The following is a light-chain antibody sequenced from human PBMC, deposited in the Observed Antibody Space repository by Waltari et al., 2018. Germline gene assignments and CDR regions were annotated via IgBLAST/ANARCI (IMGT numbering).Light chain of an antibody. CDR3: SSYAGSHYWV. J-gene: IGLJ3*02. V-gene: IGLV2-8*01. CDR1: GSDVGKYDY. Sequence: QSALTQPPAASGSPGQSVTISCTGTGSDVGKYDYVSWYQQHPGKAPKLMIYELSKRPSGVPDRFSGSKSGNTASLTVSGLQAEDEADYYCSSYAGSHYWVFGGGTELTVL. CDR2: ELS.